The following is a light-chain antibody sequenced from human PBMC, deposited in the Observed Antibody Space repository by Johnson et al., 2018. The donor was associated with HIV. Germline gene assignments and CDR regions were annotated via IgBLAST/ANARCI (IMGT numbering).Light chain of an antibody. Sequence: QSVLTQPPSVSAAPGQKVTISCSGSSSNIGNNDVSWYQQLPGTAPKLLIYENNKRPSGIPDRFSGSKSGTSATLGITGLQTGYEADYYCGTWDSSLSAGVFGTGTQVTVL. CDR3: GTWDSSLSAGV. CDR2: ENN. J-gene: IGLJ1*01. CDR1: SSNIGNND. V-gene: IGLV1-51*02.